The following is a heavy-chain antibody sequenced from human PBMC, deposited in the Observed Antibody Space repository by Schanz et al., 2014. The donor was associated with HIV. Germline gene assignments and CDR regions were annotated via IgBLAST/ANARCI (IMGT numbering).Heavy chain of an antibody. CDR1: EFSFHSHA. V-gene: IGHV4-30-4*01. J-gene: IGHJ6*02. CDR2: SYYSRST. D-gene: IGHD2-15*01. Sequence: VQLLESGGDLVQPGSSLRLACVASEFSFHSHAMSWIRQPPGKGLEWIGFSYYSRSTYYNPSLESRVTISVDASRNQFSLKLRSVTAADTAVYYCARDLDRIQQWPGGIDVWGQGTTVTVSS. CDR3: ARDLDRIQQWPGGIDV.